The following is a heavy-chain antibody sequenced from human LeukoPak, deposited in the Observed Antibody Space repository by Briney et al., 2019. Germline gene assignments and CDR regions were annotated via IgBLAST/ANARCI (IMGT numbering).Heavy chain of an antibody. Sequence: SQTLSPTCTVSGGSISSRNYYWGWIREPPGKGLESIGSIYYSRTPYYTPSLTSRVTISVDTSKNQFSLKLTSVTAADTAVYYCAHFKGGSIDFWGQGTMVTVSS. V-gene: IGHV4-39*01. J-gene: IGHJ3*01. CDR3: AHFKGGSIDF. CDR2: IYYSRTP. D-gene: IGHD1-26*01. CDR1: GGSISSRNYY.